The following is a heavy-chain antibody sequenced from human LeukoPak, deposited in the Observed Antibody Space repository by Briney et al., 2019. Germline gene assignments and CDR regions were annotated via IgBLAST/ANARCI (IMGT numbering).Heavy chain of an antibody. CDR2: ISSSGSTI. CDR3: ARDLHPLSSSWVNWFDP. D-gene: IGHD6-13*01. J-gene: IGHJ5*02. Sequence: GGSLRLSCAASGLTFSDHYMSWIRQAPGKGLESVSYISSSGSTIYYADSVKGRFPISRDNAKNSLYLQMNSLRAEDTAVYYCARDLHPLSSSWVNWFDPWGQGTLVTVSS. V-gene: IGHV3-11*01. CDR1: GLTFSDHY.